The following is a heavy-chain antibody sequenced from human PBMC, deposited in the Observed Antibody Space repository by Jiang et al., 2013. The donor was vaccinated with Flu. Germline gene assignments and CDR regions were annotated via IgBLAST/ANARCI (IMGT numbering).Heavy chain of an antibody. CDR1: GFSLSTSGVG. V-gene: IGHV2-5*01. CDR3: AHSSTERDDILTGYYNVGAFDI. Sequence: KPTQTLTLTCTFSGFSLSTSGVGVGWIRQPPGKALEWLALIYWNDDKRYSPSLKSRLTITKDTSKNQVVLTMTNMDPVDTATYYCAHSSTERDDILTGYYNVGAFDIWGQGTMVTVSS. J-gene: IGHJ3*02. D-gene: IGHD3-9*01. CDR2: IYWNDDK.